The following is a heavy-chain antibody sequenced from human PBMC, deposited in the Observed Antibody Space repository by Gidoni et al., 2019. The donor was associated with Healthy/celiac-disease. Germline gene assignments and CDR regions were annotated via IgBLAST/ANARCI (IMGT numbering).Heavy chain of an antibody. Sequence: QVHLLQSGAEVKQPGAAVQVSCKASGYPFTSCGISWVRLAHGQGLEWMGWIIAYNGNTNYAQKLQGRVTMTTDTSTSTAYRELRSLGSDDTAVYYCALGVGYYRDWVQGTLVTVSA. J-gene: IGHJ4*02. CDR1: GYPFTSCG. CDR3: ALGVGYYRD. D-gene: IGHD4-4*01. V-gene: IGHV1-18*01. CDR2: IIAYNGNT.